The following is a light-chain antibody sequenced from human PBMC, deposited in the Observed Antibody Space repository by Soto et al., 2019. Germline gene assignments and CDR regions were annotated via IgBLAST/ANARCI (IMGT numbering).Light chain of an antibody. Sequence: DIQLTQSPSFLSASVGDRITITCRASQGIGSYLAWYQQKPGKAPKLLIYAASTLQSGVPSRFSGSGSGTEFTLTISSLQPEDFATYYCQQLNSYPITFGQGTRLEIK. J-gene: IGKJ5*01. CDR3: QQLNSYPIT. CDR1: QGIGSY. CDR2: AAS. V-gene: IGKV1-9*01.